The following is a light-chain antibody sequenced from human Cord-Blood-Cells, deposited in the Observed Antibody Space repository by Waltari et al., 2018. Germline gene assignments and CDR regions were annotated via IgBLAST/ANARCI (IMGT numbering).Light chain of an antibody. V-gene: IGLV2-23*01. CDR3: CSYAGSSTWL. Sequence: QSALTPPASVSGSTGQSITISCTGTSSDVGSYHLVSWYQQHPGKAPKLMIYEGSKRPSGVSNRFAGANAGNTASLTISVLQAEDEADYYCCSYAGSSTWLFGGGTKLTVL. CDR1: SSDVGSYHL. J-gene: IGLJ3*02. CDR2: EGS.